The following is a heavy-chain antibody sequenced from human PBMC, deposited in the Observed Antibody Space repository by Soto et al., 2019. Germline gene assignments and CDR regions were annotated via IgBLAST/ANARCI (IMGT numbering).Heavy chain of an antibody. V-gene: IGHV3-48*02. D-gene: IGHD4-17*01. CDR1: GFTFSSYS. CDR2: ISSSSSTI. J-gene: IGHJ4*02. Sequence: GGSLRLSCAASGFTFSSYSMNWVRQAPGKGLEWVSYISSSSSTIYYADSVKGRFTISRDNAKNSLYLQMNSLRDEDTAVYYCARDRPDEDYGGNSGQGFDYWGQGTLVTVSS. CDR3: ARDRPDEDYGGNSGQGFDY.